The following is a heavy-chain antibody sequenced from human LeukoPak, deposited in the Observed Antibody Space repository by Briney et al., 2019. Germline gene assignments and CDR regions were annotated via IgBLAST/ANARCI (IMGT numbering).Heavy chain of an antibody. Sequence: ASVKVSCKASGYTFTSYGISWVRQAPGQGLEWMGWISAYNGNTNYAQKLQGRVTMTTDTSTSTAYTELRSLRSDDTAVYYCARDKSGSSVGSYYYYYGMDVWGQGTTVTVSS. CDR1: GYTFTSYG. CDR2: ISAYNGNT. CDR3: ARDKSGSSVGSYYYYYGMDV. D-gene: IGHD1-26*01. J-gene: IGHJ6*02. V-gene: IGHV1-18*01.